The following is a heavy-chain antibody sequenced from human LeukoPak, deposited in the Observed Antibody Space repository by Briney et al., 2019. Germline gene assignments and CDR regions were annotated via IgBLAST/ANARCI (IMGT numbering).Heavy chain of an antibody. CDR3: ARHIAVASNYYFDY. J-gene: IGHJ4*02. CDR2: IYYSGST. CDR1: GGSISSYY. V-gene: IGHV4-59*01. Sequence: SETLSLTCTVSGGSISSYYWSWIRQPPGKGLEWIGYIYYSGSTNYNPSLKSRVTISVDTSKNQFSLKLSSVTAADTAVYYCARHIAVASNYYFDYWGQGTLVTVSS. D-gene: IGHD6-19*01.